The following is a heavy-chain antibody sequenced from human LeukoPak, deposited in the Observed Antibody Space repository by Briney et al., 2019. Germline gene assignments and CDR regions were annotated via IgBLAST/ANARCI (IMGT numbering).Heavy chain of an antibody. Sequence: PGGSLRLSRTASGFTFGDYAMSWVRQAPGKGLEWVGFIRSKAYGGTTEYAASVKGRFTISRDDSKSIAYLQMNSLKTEDTAVYYCTRAGRDGYNPADYWGQGTLVTVSS. J-gene: IGHJ4*02. CDR3: TRAGRDGYNPADY. CDR1: GFTFGDYA. V-gene: IGHV3-49*04. CDR2: IRSKAYGGTT. D-gene: IGHD5-24*01.